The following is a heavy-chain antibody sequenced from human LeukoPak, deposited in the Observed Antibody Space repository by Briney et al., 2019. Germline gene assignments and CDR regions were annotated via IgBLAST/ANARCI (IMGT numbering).Heavy chain of an antibody. D-gene: IGHD1-1*01. J-gene: IGHJ6*03. CDR1: GFYFSSYS. CDR3: ARVEATTGRNYHYYYMDV. CDR2: INTGSTYV. Sequence: PGGSLRLSCAASGFYFSSYSMNWVRQAPGKGLEWVSSINTGSTYVYYADSVKGRFTISRDNAKNSLHLQMYSLRAEDTAVYFCARVEATTGRNYHYYYMDVWGKGPTVTVSS. V-gene: IGHV3-21*01.